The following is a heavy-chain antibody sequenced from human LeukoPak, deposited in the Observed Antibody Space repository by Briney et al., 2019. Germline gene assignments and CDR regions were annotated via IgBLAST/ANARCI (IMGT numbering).Heavy chain of an antibody. D-gene: IGHD3-22*01. CDR2: INPNSGGT. Sequence: ASVKVSCTASGYTFTVYFMHWVRQAPGQGLEWMGWINPNSGGTNYAQTFQGRVTMSRDTSISTAYMELSRLRSDDTAVYYCARELNYDSSGYYFDCWGQGTLVTVSS. J-gene: IGHJ4*02. CDR3: ARELNYDSSGYYFDC. V-gene: IGHV1-2*02. CDR1: GYTFTVYF.